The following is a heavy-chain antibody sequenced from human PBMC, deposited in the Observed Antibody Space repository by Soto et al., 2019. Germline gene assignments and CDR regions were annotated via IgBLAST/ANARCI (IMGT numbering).Heavy chain of an antibody. Sequence: EVQLVESGGGLVQPGGSLRLSCAASGFTFSSYAMHWVHQAPGKGLEYVSAISSNGGSTYYANSVKGRFTISRDNSKNTLYLQMGSLRAEDMAVYYCARDSRYSSSWYDYYYYYMDVWGKGTTVTVSS. D-gene: IGHD6-13*01. CDR1: GFTFSSYA. CDR3: ARDSRYSSSWYDYYYYYMDV. J-gene: IGHJ6*03. V-gene: IGHV3-64*01. CDR2: ISSNGGST.